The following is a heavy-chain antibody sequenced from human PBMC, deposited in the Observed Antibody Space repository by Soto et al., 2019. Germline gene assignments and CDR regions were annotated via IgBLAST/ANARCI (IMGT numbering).Heavy chain of an antibody. J-gene: IGHJ4*02. CDR2: ISAYNGNT. Sequence: QVQLVQSGAEVKKPGASVKVSCKPSGYTFTSYGITWVRQAPGQGLEWMGWISAYNGNTNYAQKFQGRVTMTTDTSTSTAYMELRRLSSDDTAVYYCASGWFGEFVYQFDYWGQGTLVTVSS. D-gene: IGHD3-10*01. CDR3: ASGWFGEFVYQFDY. CDR1: GYTFTSYG. V-gene: IGHV1-18*01.